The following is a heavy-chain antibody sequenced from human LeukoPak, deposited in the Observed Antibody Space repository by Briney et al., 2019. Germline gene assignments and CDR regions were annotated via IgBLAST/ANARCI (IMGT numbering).Heavy chain of an antibody. CDR3: ARDYGSGRITYYFDY. CDR1: GFTFSSYS. Sequence: GGSLRLSCAASGFTFSSYSMNRVRQAPGKGLEWVSSISSSSSYIYYADSVKGRFTISRDNAKNSLYLQMNSLRAEDTAVYYCARDYGSGRITYYFDYWGQGTLVTVSS. V-gene: IGHV3-21*01. D-gene: IGHD6-19*01. J-gene: IGHJ4*02. CDR2: ISSSSSYI.